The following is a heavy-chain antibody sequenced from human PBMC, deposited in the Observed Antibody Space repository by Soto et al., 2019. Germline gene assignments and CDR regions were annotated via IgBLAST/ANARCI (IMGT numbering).Heavy chain of an antibody. CDR1: CCSISSSDYY. CDR3: AILGWIPS. Sequence: QVQLQEAVPGLLKPSQTLSLSCTVSCCSISSSDYYWSWIRQPPGKGLEWIGSMYYSGSTYYRPSLKSRLPMSVDTSQTRFSLKLTSVTAADTAVYYCAILGWIPSWGQGTLVTVSA. J-gene: IGHJ4*02. CDR2: MYYSGST. D-gene: IGHD6-19*01. V-gene: IGHV4-30-4*01.